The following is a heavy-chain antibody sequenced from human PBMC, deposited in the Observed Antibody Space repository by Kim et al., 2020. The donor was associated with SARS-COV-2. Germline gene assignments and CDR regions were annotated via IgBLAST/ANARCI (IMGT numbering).Heavy chain of an antibody. CDR1: GFTFSSFA. D-gene: IGHD6-13*01. Sequence: GGSLRLSCAASGFTFSSFAMTWVRQAPGKGLEWVSILSDSGCDTFYADSVKGRFTISRDNSKNTLYLQMNSLRAEDTAVYYCAKKGIPAPGQMYFDLRGRSALVSVSS. CDR3: AKKGIPAPGQMYFDL. V-gene: IGHV3-23*01. J-gene: IGHJ2*01. CDR2: LSDSGCDT.